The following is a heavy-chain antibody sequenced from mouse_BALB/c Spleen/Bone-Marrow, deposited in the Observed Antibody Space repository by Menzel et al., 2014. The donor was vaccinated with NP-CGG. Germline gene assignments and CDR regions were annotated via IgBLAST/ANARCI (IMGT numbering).Heavy chain of an antibody. CDR1: GYTFTDYY. D-gene: IGHD2-14*01. V-gene: IGHV1-84*02. Sequence: LMESGPELVKPGASVKISCKASGYTFTDYYINWVKQKPGQGLEWIGWIYPGSGNTKYNEKFKGKASLTVDTSSSTAYMQLSSLTSEDTAVYFCARSQVRRGDAMDYWGQGTSVTVSS. CDR3: ARSQVRRGDAMDY. CDR2: IYPGSGNT. J-gene: IGHJ4*01.